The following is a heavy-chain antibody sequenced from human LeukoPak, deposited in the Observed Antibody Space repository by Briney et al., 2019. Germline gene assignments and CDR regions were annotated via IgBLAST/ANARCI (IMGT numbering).Heavy chain of an antibody. D-gene: IGHD3-10*01. CDR1: GYSFTSYW. V-gene: IGHV5-51*01. CDR2: IYPGDSDT. J-gene: IGHJ3*02. CDR3: ARLKGWFGEFSDAFDI. Sequence: GESLKISCKGSGYSFTSYWIGWVRQMPGKGLEWMGIIYPGDSDTRYSPSFQGQVTISADKSISTAYLQWSSLKASDTAMYYCARLKGWFGEFSDAFDIWGQGTMVTVSS.